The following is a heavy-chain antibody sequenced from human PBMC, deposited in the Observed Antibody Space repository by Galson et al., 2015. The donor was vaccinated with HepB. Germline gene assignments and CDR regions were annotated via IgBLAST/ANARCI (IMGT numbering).Heavy chain of an antibody. Sequence: SLRFSCAASGFSFTTYNMHWVRQGPVKGLEWLASISGDGKTTFYADSVRGRFTISRDNSKNTLFLQMHSLRPEDKAVYYCARDFNWNYDYWGQGTLVTGSS. CDR3: ARDFNWNYDY. D-gene: IGHD1-1*01. V-gene: IGHV3-30*04. J-gene: IGHJ4*02. CDR1: GFSFTTYN. CDR2: ISGDGKTT.